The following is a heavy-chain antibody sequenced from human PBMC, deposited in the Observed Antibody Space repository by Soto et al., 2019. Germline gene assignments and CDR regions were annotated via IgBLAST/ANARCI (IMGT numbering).Heavy chain of an antibody. V-gene: IGHV3-53*01. Sequence: EVQLVESGGGLIQPGGSLRLSCAVSGFTVSNNYMSWVRQAPGKGLEGVSVIYSGGYTAYGDSVKGRFTISRDNSKNTLYFKMKNRGPDDPAVYYWATQPGGGGYWGQGTLVTVSS. J-gene: IGHJ4*02. CDR2: IYSGGYT. D-gene: IGHD3-10*01. CDR1: GFTVSNNY. CDR3: ATQPGGGGY.